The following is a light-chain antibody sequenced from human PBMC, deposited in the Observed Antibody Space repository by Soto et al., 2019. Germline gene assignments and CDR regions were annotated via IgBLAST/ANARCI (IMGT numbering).Light chain of an antibody. Sequence: EIVMTQSPGSLSVSPGERATLSCRASQSVSNNLACYKHKPVQAPRLLISGASTTAAGVQTRFSGSGSGTDFTLTISSLQSEDSAVYYCKQYDNRWEFGPGTKVEIK. CDR3: KQYDNRWE. J-gene: IGKJ1*01. CDR2: GAS. V-gene: IGKV3-15*01. CDR1: QSVSNN.